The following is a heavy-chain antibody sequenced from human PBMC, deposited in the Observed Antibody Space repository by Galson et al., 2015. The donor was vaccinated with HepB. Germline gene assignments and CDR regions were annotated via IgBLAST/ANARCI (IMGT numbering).Heavy chain of an antibody. CDR2: IYNGGYT. Sequence: SLRLSCAVSGFTVRTNYMSWVRQAPGKGLEWVSVIYNGGYTYYTDSVKGRFTISRDTSNNTLYLQMNSLRAEDTAVYYCAKSTFYGSGSYYTPHAAFDIWGQGTMVTVSS. D-gene: IGHD3-10*01. J-gene: IGHJ3*02. CDR3: AKSTFYGSGSYYTPHAAFDI. V-gene: IGHV3-66*01. CDR1: GFTVRTNY.